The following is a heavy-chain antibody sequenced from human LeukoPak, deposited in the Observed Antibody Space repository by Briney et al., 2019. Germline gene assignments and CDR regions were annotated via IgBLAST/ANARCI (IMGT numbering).Heavy chain of an antibody. CDR2: ISYDGSNE. CDR3: AKEFNRGLPDY. CDR1: GFTFSTYG. V-gene: IGHV3-30*18. Sequence: GGSLRLSCAASGFTFSTYGMHWVRQAPGKGLEWVAVISYDGSNEYYADSVKGRFTISRDNSKNTLYLQMSSLRAEDTAVYYCAKEFNRGLPDYWGQGTLVTVPP. D-gene: IGHD2-21*01. J-gene: IGHJ4*02.